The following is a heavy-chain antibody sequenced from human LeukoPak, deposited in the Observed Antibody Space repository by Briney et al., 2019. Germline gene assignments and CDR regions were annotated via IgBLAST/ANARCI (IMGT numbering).Heavy chain of an antibody. Sequence: GGSLRLSCAASGFTFSSYSMNWVRQAPGKGLEWVSSISSSSSYIYYADSVKGRFTISRDNAKNSLYLQMNSLRAEDTAVYYCARDGRSERINYYYMDVWGKGTTVTVSS. CDR2: ISSSSSYI. CDR3: ARDGRSERINYYYMDV. V-gene: IGHV3-21*01. D-gene: IGHD3-10*01. CDR1: GFTFSSYS. J-gene: IGHJ6*03.